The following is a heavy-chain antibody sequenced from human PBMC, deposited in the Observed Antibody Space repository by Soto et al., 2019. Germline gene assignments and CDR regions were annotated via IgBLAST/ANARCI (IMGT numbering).Heavy chain of an antibody. D-gene: IGHD3-10*01. V-gene: IGHV3-30*18. Sequence: GGSLRLSCAASGFTFSSYGMHWVRQAPGKGLEWVAVISYDGSNKYYADSVKGRFTISRDNSKNTLYLQMNSLRAEDTAVYYCAKGILGRNRGSGSHPFDYWGQGTLVTVSS. CDR1: GFTFSSYG. J-gene: IGHJ4*02. CDR3: AKGILGRNRGSGSHPFDY. CDR2: ISYDGSNK.